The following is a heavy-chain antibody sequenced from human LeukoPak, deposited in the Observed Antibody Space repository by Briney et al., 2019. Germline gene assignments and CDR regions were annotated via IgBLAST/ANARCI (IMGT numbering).Heavy chain of an antibody. D-gene: IGHD6-13*01. CDR2: IHPGDSDT. J-gene: IGHJ4*02. V-gene: IGHV5-51*01. Sequence: GESLKISCESSGYSFTTYWIGWVRQMPGKGLEWMGIIHPGDSDTRYSPSFQGQVTISADKSISTAYLQWSSLKASDTAMYYCAKLGPYSSSWYGFCDYWGQGTLVTVSS. CDR3: AKLGPYSSSWYGFCDY. CDR1: GYSFTTYW.